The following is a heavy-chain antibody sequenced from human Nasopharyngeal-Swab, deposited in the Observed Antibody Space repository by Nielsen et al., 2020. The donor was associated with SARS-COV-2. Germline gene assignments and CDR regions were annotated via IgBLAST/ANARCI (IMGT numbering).Heavy chain of an antibody. Sequence: GSLRLSCAVYGGSFSGYYWSWIRQPPGKGLEWIGEINHSGSTNYNPSLKSRVTISVDTSKNQFSLKLSSVTAADTAVYYCARGAPEHIVVVTAKYYYYYMDVWGKGTTVTVSS. D-gene: IGHD2-21*02. CDR3: ARGAPEHIVVVTAKYYYYYMDV. CDR2: INHSGST. V-gene: IGHV4-34*01. CDR1: GGSFSGYY. J-gene: IGHJ6*03.